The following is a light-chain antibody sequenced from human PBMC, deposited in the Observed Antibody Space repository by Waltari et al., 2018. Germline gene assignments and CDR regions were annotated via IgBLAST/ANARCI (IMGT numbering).Light chain of an antibody. J-gene: IGLJ3*02. Sequence: QSALTQPASVSGSPGQSITMPCTGTSSDVGGYHSFSWYQQYPGKAPKLMIYDVSQRPSGVSNRFSGSKSGNTASLTISGLQAEDEADYYCSSYTSSNTLVFGVGTKLTVL. CDR1: SSDVGGYHS. CDR3: SSYTSSNTLV. V-gene: IGLV2-14*01. CDR2: DVS.